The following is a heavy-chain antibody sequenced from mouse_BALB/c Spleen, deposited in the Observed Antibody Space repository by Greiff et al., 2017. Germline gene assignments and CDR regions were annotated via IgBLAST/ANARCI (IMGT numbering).Heavy chain of an antibody. J-gene: IGHJ4*01. V-gene: IGHV5-6-3*01. CDR3: ARRYGSSYRAMDY. CDR2: INSNGGST. Sequence: EVKLEESGGGLVQPGGSLKLSCAASGFTFSSYGMSWVRQTPDKRLELVATINSNGGSTYYPDSVKGRFTISRDNAKNTLYLQMSSLKSEDTAMYYCARRYGSSYRAMDYWGQGTSVTVSS. D-gene: IGHD1-1*01. CDR1: GFTFSSYG.